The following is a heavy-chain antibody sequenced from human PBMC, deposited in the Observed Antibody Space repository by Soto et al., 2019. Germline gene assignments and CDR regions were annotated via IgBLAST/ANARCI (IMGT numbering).Heavy chain of an antibody. J-gene: IGHJ4*02. CDR2: ISGSGGSI. D-gene: IGHD2-15*01. CDR1: GFTFSSYA. CDR3: ANIPRVGVVVFTPGPV. Sequence: GGSLRLSCAASGFTFSSYAISWVRQAPGKGLEWVSAISGSGGSIYYADSVKGRFTFSRDNSKNTLYLQMKSLRAEDTVVYYCANIPRVGVVVFTPGPVWGQGTLVSVS. V-gene: IGHV3-23*01.